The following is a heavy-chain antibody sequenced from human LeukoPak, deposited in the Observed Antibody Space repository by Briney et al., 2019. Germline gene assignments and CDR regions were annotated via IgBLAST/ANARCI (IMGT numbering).Heavy chain of an antibody. J-gene: IGHJ4*02. V-gene: IGHV4-59*12. CDR1: GGSISSYY. CDR3: ARGSRAGYYYGSGSYFLG. CDR2: IYYSGST. D-gene: IGHD3-10*01. Sequence: TSETLSLTCTVSGGSISSYYWSWIRQPPGKGLEWIGYIYYSGSTNYNPSLKSRVTISVDTSKNQFSLKLSSVTAADTAVYYCARGSRAGYYYGSGSYFLGWSQGTLVTVSS.